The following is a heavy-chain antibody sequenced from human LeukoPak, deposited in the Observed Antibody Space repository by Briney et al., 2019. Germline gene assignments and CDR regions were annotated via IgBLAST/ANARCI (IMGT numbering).Heavy chain of an antibody. CDR3: AKDSQSKVTTWFDP. Sequence: GGSLRLSCAASGFSFDYYAMHWVRQPPGKGLEWVSGISWNSGSIGYADSVKGRFTISRDNAKNSLYLQMNSLRAEDTALYYCAKDSQSKVTTWFDPWGQGTLVTVSS. J-gene: IGHJ5*02. CDR1: GFSFDYYA. CDR2: ISWNSGSI. D-gene: IGHD4-11*01. V-gene: IGHV3-9*01.